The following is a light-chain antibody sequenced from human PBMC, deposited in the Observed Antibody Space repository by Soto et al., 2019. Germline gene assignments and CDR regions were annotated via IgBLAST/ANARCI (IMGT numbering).Light chain of an antibody. CDR1: QSLLHSNGYNY. Sequence: DIVMTQSPLSLPVTPGEPASISCRSSQSLLHSNGYNYLDWYLQKPGQSPQLLIYLGSNRASGVPDRVGGSGSGTDFTLKISRVEAEDVGVYYCMQALQTPKTFGQGTKLEIK. J-gene: IGKJ2*01. V-gene: IGKV2-28*01. CDR2: LGS. CDR3: MQALQTPKT.